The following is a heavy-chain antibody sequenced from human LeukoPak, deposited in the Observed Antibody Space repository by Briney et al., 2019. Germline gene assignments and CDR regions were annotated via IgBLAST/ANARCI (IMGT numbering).Heavy chain of an antibody. CDR2: INTNTGNP. D-gene: IGHD3-22*01. Sequence: ASVKVSCKTSGYSFSSNAMNWVRQAPGQGPEWMGWINTNTGNPTYAQGFTGRFVFSLDTSVSTAYMVVSSLEAEDTAVYYCARGGHDSGGYYRYYFDYWGQGTPVTVSS. V-gene: IGHV7-4-1*02. CDR3: ARGGHDSGGYYRYYFDY. CDR1: GYSFSSNA. J-gene: IGHJ4*02.